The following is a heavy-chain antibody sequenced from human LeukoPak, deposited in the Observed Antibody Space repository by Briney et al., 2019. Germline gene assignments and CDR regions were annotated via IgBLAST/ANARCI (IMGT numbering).Heavy chain of an antibody. CDR3: TTDRENPTLATLWSGYWA. V-gene: IGHV3-15*01. Sequence: GGSLRLSCAASGFTFSSYAMHWVRQAPGKGLEWVGRIKSKTDGGTTDYAAPVKGRFTISRDDSKNTLYLQMNSLKTEDTAVYYCTTDRENPTLATLWSGYWAWGQGTLVTVSS. CDR1: GFTFSSYA. CDR2: IKSKTDGGTT. D-gene: IGHD3-3*01. J-gene: IGHJ5*02.